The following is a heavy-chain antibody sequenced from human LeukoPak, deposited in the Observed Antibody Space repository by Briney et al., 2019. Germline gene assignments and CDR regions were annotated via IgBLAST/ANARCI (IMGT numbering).Heavy chain of an antibody. CDR3: AKDASMVKGNWFDP. CDR1: GFTFSNYG. V-gene: IGHV3-33*06. D-gene: IGHD2-15*01. Sequence: GRSLRLSCAASGFTFSNYGMHWVRQAPGKGLEWVAMIWYDGSNKNYADSVKGRFTISRDNSKNTLYLQMNSLRAEDTAVYYCAKDASMVKGNWFDPWGQGTLVTVSS. CDR2: IWYDGSNK. J-gene: IGHJ5*02.